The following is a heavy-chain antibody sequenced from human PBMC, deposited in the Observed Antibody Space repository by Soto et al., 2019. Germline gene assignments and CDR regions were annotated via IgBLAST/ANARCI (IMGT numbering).Heavy chain of an antibody. CDR1: GFTFSSYG. V-gene: IGHV3-30*18. J-gene: IGHJ6*02. Sequence: GGSLRLSCAASGFTFSSYGMHWVRQAPGKGLEWVAVISYDGSNKYYADSVKGRFTISRDNSKNTLYLQMNSLRAEDTAVYYCAKDPRTAVAGTLSNGMDVWGQGTTVTVSS. D-gene: IGHD6-19*01. CDR2: ISYDGSNK. CDR3: AKDPRTAVAGTLSNGMDV.